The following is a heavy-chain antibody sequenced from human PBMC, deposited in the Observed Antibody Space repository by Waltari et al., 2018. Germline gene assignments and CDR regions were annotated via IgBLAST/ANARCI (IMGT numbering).Heavy chain of an antibody. CDR3: ATAHPRNYYGSGTYQFDF. Sequence: QVQLQESGPGLLKPSETLSLTCTVSGASVTTSDRNGYRPSPGKGLEWLGYVRFSGNNNYNPSLRSRLDMSLDTSNNRVYLELSSVTAADTAVYYCATAHPRNYYGSGTYQFDFWGRGTLVTVSS. V-gene: IGHV4-59*02. CDR2: VRFSGNN. CDR1: GASVTTSD. D-gene: IGHD3-10*01. J-gene: IGHJ4*02.